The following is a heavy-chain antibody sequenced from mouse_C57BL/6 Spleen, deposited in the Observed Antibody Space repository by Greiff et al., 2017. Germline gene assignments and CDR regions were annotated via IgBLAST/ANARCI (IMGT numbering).Heavy chain of an antibody. CDR2: INPSSGYT. J-gene: IGHJ4*01. CDR1: GYTFTSYT. CDR3: ARSGSRTGAMDY. V-gene: IGHV1-4*01. D-gene: IGHD1-1*01. Sequence: VQLQQSGAELARPGASVKMSCKASGYTFTSYTMHWVQQRPGQGLEWIGYINPSSGYTKYNQKFKDKATLTADKSSSTAYMQLSSLTSEDSAVYYCARSGSRTGAMDYWGQGTSVTVAS.